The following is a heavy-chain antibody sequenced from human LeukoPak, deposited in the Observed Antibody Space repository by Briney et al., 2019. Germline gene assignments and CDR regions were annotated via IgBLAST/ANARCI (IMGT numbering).Heavy chain of an antibody. CDR2: IYPTDSIT. J-gene: IGHJ5*02. Sequence: GESLKISCKTSGYDFSSKWIGWVRQIPGKGLELMGIIYPTDSITKYSPSFQGHVTMSVDTSVNTAYLQWTSLEASDTAIYYCARLAPDYADYWFDHWGQGTLVTVSS. CDR1: GYDFSSKW. D-gene: IGHD4-17*01. V-gene: IGHV5-51*01. CDR3: ARLAPDYADYWFDH.